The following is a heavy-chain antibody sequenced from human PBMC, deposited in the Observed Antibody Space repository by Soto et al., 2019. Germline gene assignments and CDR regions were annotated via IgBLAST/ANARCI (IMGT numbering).Heavy chain of an antibody. Sequence: EVQLLESGGGLVQPGGSLRLSCAASGFTFSSYAMSWVRQAPGKGLEWASAISGSGGSTYYADSVKGRFTISRDNSKNPLYLQMNSLRAEDTAVYYCAKQLWSGPRWFDPWGQGTLVTVSS. D-gene: IGHD3-10*01. CDR1: GFTFSSYA. CDR2: ISGSGGST. V-gene: IGHV3-23*01. CDR3: AKQLWSGPRWFDP. J-gene: IGHJ5*02.